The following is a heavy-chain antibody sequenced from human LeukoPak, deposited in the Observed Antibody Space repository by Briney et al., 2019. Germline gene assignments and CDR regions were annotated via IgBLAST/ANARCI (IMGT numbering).Heavy chain of an antibody. V-gene: IGHV4-39*07. CDR3: AGDYGDYYFDY. CDR2: IYYSGRT. J-gene: IGHJ4*02. D-gene: IGHD4-17*01. CDR1: GGSINSTSNY. Sequence: PSETLSLTCTVSGGSINSTSNYWGWIRQPPGKGLEWIGSIYYSGRTSYNPSLKSRVTISVDTSKNQFSLKLSSVTAADTAVYFCAGDYGDYYFDYWGQGTLVTVSS.